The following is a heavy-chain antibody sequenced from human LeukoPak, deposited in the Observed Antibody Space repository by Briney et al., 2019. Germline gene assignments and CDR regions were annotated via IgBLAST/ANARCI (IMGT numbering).Heavy chain of an antibody. V-gene: IGHV1-18*01. J-gene: IGHJ6*02. CDR3: AVGGGLLGYYYGMDV. CDR1: GYTLTSYG. D-gene: IGHD2-15*01. Sequence: GASVKVSCKASGYTLTSYGISWVRQAPGQGLEWMGWISAYNGNTNYAQKLQGRVTMTTDTSTSTAYMELRSLRSDDTAVYYCAVGGGLLGYYYGMDVWGQGTTVTVSS. CDR2: ISAYNGNT.